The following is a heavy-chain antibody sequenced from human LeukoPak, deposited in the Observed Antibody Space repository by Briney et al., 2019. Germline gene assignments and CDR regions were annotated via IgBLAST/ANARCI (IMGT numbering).Heavy chain of an antibody. Sequence: SETLSLTCTVSGGSISSYYWSWIRQPAGKGLEWIGRIYTSGSTNYNPSLKSRVTMSVDTSKNQFSLKLSSVTAADTAVYYCARERGWQEGLYNWFDPWGQGTLVTVSS. V-gene: IGHV4-4*07. D-gene: IGHD6-19*01. J-gene: IGHJ5*02. CDR2: IYTSGST. CDR1: GGSISSYY. CDR3: ARERGWQEGLYNWFDP.